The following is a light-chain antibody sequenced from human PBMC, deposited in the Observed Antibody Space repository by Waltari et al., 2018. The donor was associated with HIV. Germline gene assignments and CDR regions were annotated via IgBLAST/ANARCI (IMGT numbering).Light chain of an antibody. J-gene: IGKJ3*01. CDR1: QSVSTW. Sequence: DIQMTQSPSTLSASVGDRVTITCRASQSVSTWLAWYQQKPGKAPKLVIYKTSSLETGVPSRFSGSGSGTEFTLTINDLHPDDFATYYCQQMNSFSFGPGTKVEI. CDR3: QQMNSFS. CDR2: KTS. V-gene: IGKV1-5*03.